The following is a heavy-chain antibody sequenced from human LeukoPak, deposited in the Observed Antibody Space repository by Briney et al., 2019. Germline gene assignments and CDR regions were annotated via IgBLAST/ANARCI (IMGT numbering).Heavy chain of an antibody. J-gene: IGHJ3*02. D-gene: IGHD6-13*01. Sequence: ASVKVSCKTSGYTFTNYGISWVQQAPGLGLEWMGWISAYNGNTNYAQKVQGRVTMTTDTSTSTAYMELRSPRFDDTAVYYCARDQSVRLLQTSSTYFKHVFAIWGQGSMVTVSS. CDR2: ISAYNGNT. V-gene: IGHV1-18*01. CDR3: ARDQSVRLLQTSSTYFKHVFAI. CDR1: GYTFTNYG.